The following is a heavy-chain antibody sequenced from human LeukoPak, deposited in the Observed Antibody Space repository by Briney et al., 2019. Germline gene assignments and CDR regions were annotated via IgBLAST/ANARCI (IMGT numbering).Heavy chain of an antibody. D-gene: IGHD3-22*01. CDR3: ARGKGLLHDY. CDR2: INHSGST. V-gene: IGHV4-34*01. CDR1: GGSFSGYY. Sequence: SETLSLTCAVYGGSFSGYYWSWIRQPPGKGLEWIGEINHSGSTNYNPSLKSRVTISVDTSKNQFSLKLSSVTAADTAVYYCARGKGLLHDYWGQGTLVTVSS. J-gene: IGHJ4*02.